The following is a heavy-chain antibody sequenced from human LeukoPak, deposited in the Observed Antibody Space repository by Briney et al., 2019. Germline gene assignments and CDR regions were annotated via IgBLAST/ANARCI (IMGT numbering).Heavy chain of an antibody. D-gene: IGHD3-10*01. CDR2: IKQDGSEK. CDR3: ARDLPITLVRGVASGWFDP. J-gene: IGHJ5*02. Sequence: GGSLRLSCSASGFTFSSYWMSWVRQAPGKGLEWVANIKQDGSEKYYVDSVKGRFTISRDNAKNSLYLQMNSLRAEDTAVYYCARDLPITLVRGVASGWFDPWGQGTLVTVSS. CDR1: GFTFSSYW. V-gene: IGHV3-7*01.